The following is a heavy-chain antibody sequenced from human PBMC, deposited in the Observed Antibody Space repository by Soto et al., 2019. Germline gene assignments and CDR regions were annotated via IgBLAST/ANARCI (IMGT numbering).Heavy chain of an antibody. Sequence: GGSLRLSCAASGFTFSSYSMNWVRQAPGKGLEWVSYISSSSSTIYYADSVKGRFTISRDNAKNSLYMQMNSLRAEDTAVYYCARWWFSDLYWGSFDIWGRGTLVTVSS. D-gene: IGHD3-10*01. V-gene: IGHV3-48*01. J-gene: IGHJ4*02. CDR2: ISSSSSTI. CDR3: ARWWFSDLYWGSFDI. CDR1: GFTFSSYS.